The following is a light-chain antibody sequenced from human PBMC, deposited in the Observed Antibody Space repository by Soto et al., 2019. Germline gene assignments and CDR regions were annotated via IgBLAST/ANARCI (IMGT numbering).Light chain of an antibody. Sequence: DIQLTQAPSFLSASAGDRVSITCRASQAISSYLAWYQQKPGRAPKLLIYAASTLQSGVPSRFTGSGSGTEFTLTITSLQPEDFETYYCQQITIFPLTLGQGTRLEIK. J-gene: IGKJ5*01. CDR1: QAISSY. CDR3: QQITIFPLT. V-gene: IGKV1-9*01. CDR2: AAS.